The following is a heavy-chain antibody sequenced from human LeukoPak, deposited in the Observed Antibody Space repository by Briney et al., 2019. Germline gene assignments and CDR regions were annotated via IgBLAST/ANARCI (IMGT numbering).Heavy chain of an antibody. D-gene: IGHD5-18*01. CDR3: ATSVDTAMVDY. Sequence: SVKVSCKASGGTSSSYAISWVRQAPGQGLEWMGRIIPIFGIANYAQKFQGRVTITADKSTSTAYMELSSLRSEDTAVYYCATSVDTAMVDYWGQGTLVTVSS. CDR1: GGTSSSYA. J-gene: IGHJ4*02. CDR2: IIPIFGIA. V-gene: IGHV1-69*04.